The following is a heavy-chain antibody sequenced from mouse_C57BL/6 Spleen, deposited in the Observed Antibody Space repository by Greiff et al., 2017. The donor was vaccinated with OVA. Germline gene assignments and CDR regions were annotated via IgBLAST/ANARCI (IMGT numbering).Heavy chain of an antibody. CDR1: GFSFNTYA. CDR3: VRQGAGGYYFDY. CDR2: IRSKSNNYAT. V-gene: IGHV10-1*01. Sequence: DVMLVESGGGLVQPKGSLKLSCAASGFSFNTYAMNWVRQAPGKGLEWVARIRSKSNNYATYYTDSVKDRFTISRDDSESMLYLQMNNLKTEDTAMYYCVRQGAGGYYFDYWGQGTTLTVSS. J-gene: IGHJ2*01. D-gene: IGHD3-3*01.